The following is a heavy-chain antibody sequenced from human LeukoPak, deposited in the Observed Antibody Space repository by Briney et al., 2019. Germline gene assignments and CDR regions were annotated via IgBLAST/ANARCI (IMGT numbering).Heavy chain of an antibody. V-gene: IGHV3-33*01. CDR3: ARGAYGGAYYFDY. D-gene: IGHD4-17*01. Sequence: GRSLRLSCAASGFTFTNYNMHWVRQAPGKGLEWVAIIWFDGSNKYNADSVKGRFTLSRDNSKNTLYLQMNSLRVDDTAVYYCARGAYGGAYYFDYWGQGTLVTVSS. J-gene: IGHJ4*02. CDR2: IWFDGSNK. CDR1: GFTFTNYN.